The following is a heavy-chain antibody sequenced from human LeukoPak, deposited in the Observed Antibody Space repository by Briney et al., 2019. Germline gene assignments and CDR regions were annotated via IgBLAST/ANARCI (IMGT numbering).Heavy chain of an antibody. CDR2: IYYSGST. Sequence: PWETLSLTCTVSGGSISSGDYYWSWIRQPPGKGLEWIGYIYYSGSTYYNPSLKSRVTISVDTSKNQFSLKLSSVTAADTAVYYCARVATRYCSSTSCYVLDYWGQGTLVTVPS. V-gene: IGHV4-30-4*08. J-gene: IGHJ4*02. CDR1: GGSISSGDYY. D-gene: IGHD2-2*01. CDR3: ARVATRYCSSTSCYVLDY.